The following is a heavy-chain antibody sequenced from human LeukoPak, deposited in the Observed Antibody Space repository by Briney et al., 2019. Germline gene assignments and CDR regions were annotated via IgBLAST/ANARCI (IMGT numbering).Heavy chain of an antibody. CDR1: GYTFTGYY. Sequence: ASVKVSCKASGYTFTGYYMHWVRQAPGQGLEWMGWINPNSGGTNYAQKFQGRVTMTRDTSISTAYMELSSLRSEDTAVYYCARGYCSSTSCLDDYWGQGTLVTVSS. CDR3: ARGYCSSTSCLDDY. D-gene: IGHD2-2*01. J-gene: IGHJ4*02. CDR2: INPNSGGT. V-gene: IGHV1-2*02.